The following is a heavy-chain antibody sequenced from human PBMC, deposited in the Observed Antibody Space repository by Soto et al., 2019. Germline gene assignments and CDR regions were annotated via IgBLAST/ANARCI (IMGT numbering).Heavy chain of an antibody. Sequence: SETLSLTCAVYGGSFSGYYWTWFRQPPGKGLEWSGEINHSESTNYKASLKSRVTISVDTAKNQFSLKLRSVSAADTAVYSCARYRRGFLDWRPSGGYYGMDVWGQGTTVTVSS. CDR1: GGSFSGYY. J-gene: IGHJ6*02. V-gene: IGHV4-34*01. CDR2: INHSEST. CDR3: ARYRRGFLDWRPSGGYYGMDV. D-gene: IGHD3-3*01.